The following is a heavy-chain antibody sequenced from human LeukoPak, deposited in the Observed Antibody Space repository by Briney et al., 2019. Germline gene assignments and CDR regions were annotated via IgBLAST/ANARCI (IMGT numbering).Heavy chain of an antibody. CDR2: IYNTGRT. J-gene: IGHJ4*02. D-gene: IGHD5-18*01. CDR1: GVSIQSYW. Sequence: SETLSLTCDVSGVSIQSYWWSWVRKPAGKGLEWIGRIYNTGRTNYSPSFQSRVTMSIDVSSNQFSLTLRSVTAADTAIYYCARSGYTLTAYHSDFWGQGAPVTVSS. V-gene: IGHV4-4*07. CDR3: ARSGYTLTAYHSDF.